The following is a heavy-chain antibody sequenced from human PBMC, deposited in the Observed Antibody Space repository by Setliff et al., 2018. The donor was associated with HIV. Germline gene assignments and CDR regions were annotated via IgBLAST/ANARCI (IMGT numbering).Heavy chain of an antibody. V-gene: IGHV1-58*02. CDR3: AADYYFASGLAA. D-gene: IGHD3-10*01. J-gene: IGHJ4*02. CDR2: IAVGSGNI. Sequence: SVKVSCKASGFSFTSSAIQWLRQARGQRLEWIGWIAVGSGNINYAQKFQERVTIIKDTSASTAFLEVRGLRSDDTAVYYCAADYYFASGLAAWGQGTLVTVSS. CDR1: GFSFTSSA.